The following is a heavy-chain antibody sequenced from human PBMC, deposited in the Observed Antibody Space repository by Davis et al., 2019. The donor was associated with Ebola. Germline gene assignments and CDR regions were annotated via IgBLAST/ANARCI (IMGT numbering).Heavy chain of an antibody. V-gene: IGHV3-23*01. CDR3: AKLQGIAAAGAPYFQH. CDR2: ISGGGGST. J-gene: IGHJ1*01. CDR1: GFTFSTYA. D-gene: IGHD6-13*01. Sequence: GGSLRLSCAASGFTFSTYAMSWLRQAPGKGLEWVSGISGGGGSTNYADSVKARFTISRDTSKNTLYLQMNSLRAEDTAVYFCAKLQGIAAAGAPYFQHWGQGTLVTVSS.